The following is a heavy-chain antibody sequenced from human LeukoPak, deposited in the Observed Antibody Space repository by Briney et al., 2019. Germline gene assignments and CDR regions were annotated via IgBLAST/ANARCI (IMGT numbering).Heavy chain of an antibody. CDR1: GYSISSGYY. D-gene: IGHD5-12*01. CDR3: ARVAREDSK. J-gene: IGHJ4*02. Sequence: SETLSLTCTVSGYSISSGYYWGWIRQPPGKGLEWIGYIYYSGSTYYNPSLKSRVTISVDTSKNQFSLKLSSVTAADTAVYYCARVAREDSKWGQGTLVTVSS. V-gene: IGHV4-38-2*02. CDR2: IYYSGST.